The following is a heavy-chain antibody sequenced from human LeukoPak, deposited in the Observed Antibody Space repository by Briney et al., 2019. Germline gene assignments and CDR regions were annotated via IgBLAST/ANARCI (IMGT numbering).Heavy chain of an antibody. V-gene: IGHV3-74*01. J-gene: IGHJ5*01. CDR3: AREYSSWFDS. CDR1: GFTFSSFG. D-gene: IGHD6-13*01. Sequence: GGSLRLSCAASGFTFSSFGMSWVRQAPGKGLVWVSRINSDGSNTFYADSVRGRFTISRDNAKNTLYLQMNSLRAEDTAVYYCAREYSSWFDSWGQGTLVTVSS. CDR2: INSDGSNT.